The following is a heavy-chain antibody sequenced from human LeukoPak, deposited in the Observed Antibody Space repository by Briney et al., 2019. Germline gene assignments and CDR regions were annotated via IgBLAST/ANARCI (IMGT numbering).Heavy chain of an antibody. J-gene: IGHJ4*02. V-gene: IGHV1-69*13. CDR3: ARTERTDSSGYYLDY. D-gene: IGHD3-22*01. CDR2: IIPIFGTA. CDR1: GYTFNKYG. Sequence: SVKVSCKASGYTFNKYGISWVRQAPGQGLEWMGGIIPIFGTANYAQKFQGRVTITADESTSTAYMELSSLRSEDTAVYYCARTERTDSSGYYLDYWGQGTLVTVSS.